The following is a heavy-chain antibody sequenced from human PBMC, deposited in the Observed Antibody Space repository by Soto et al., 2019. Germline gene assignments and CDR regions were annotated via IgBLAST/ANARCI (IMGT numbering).Heavy chain of an antibody. CDR1: GGSISSSSYY. Sequence: ETLSLTCAVSGGSISSSSYYWGWIRQPPGRGLEWIGSIYYSGSTYYNPSLKSRVTISVDTSKNQFSLKLSSVTAADTAVYYSARHMGPLMAKKHPYNLFDPWGQRTLVTVSS. D-gene: IGHD5-12*01. CDR2: IYYSGST. V-gene: IGHV4-39*01. CDR3: ARHMGPLMAKKHPYNLFDP. J-gene: IGHJ5*02.